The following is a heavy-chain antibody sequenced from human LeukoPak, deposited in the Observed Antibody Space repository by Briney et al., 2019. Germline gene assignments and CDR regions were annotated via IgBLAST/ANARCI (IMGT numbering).Heavy chain of an antibody. CDR1: GHTFTGYY. CDR2: INPNSGGT. CDR3: ARELSQRWLQLADAFDI. D-gene: IGHD5-24*01. Sequence: ASVKVSCKASGHTFTGYYMHWVRQAPGQGLEWMGWINPNSGGTNYAQKFQGRVTMTRDTSISTAYMELSRLRSDDTAVYYCARELSQRWLQLADAFDIWGQGTMVTVSS. J-gene: IGHJ3*02. V-gene: IGHV1-2*02.